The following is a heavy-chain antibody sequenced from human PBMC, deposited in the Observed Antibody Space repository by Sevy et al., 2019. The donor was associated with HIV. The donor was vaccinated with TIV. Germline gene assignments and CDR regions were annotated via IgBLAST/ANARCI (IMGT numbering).Heavy chain of an antibody. V-gene: IGHV3-7*03. CDR3: AKDGGGIVVVPAAAVDYYYYGMDV. CDR1: GFTFTTYW. D-gene: IGHD2-2*01. J-gene: IGHJ6*02. CDR2: INQDGSKI. Sequence: GGSLRLSCAASGFTFTTYWMTWVRQAPGKGLEWVANINQDGSKINYVDSVKGRFIISRDNAKKSLYVQMNSLRAEDTAVYYCAKDGGGIVVVPAAAVDYYYYGMDVWGQGTTVTVSS.